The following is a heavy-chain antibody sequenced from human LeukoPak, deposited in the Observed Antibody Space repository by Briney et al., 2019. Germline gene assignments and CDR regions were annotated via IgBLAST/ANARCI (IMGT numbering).Heavy chain of an antibody. J-gene: IGHJ4*02. CDR2: ISSSGSTI. D-gene: IGHD3-10*01. Sequence: GGSLRLSCAASGFTFSSYAMSWVRQAPGKGLEWVSYISSSGSTIYYADSVKGRFTISRDNAKNSLYLQMNSLRAEDTAVYCCARGGPYYGSGSYYAFDYWGQGTLVTVSS. V-gene: IGHV3-48*04. CDR1: GFTFSSYA. CDR3: ARGGPYYGSGSYYAFDY.